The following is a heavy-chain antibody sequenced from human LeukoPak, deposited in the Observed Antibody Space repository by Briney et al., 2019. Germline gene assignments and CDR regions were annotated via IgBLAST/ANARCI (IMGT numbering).Heavy chain of an antibody. D-gene: IGHD3-3*01. Sequence: ALRLSCAASGFTFSSYGMHWVRQAPGKGLEWVAVISYDGSNKYYADSVKGRFTISRDNSKNTLYLQMNSLRAEDTAVYYCAKDGGIFGVVVRYYFDYWGQGTLVTVSS. V-gene: IGHV3-30*18. CDR3: AKDGGIFGVVVRYYFDY. CDR1: GFTFSSYG. J-gene: IGHJ4*02. CDR2: ISYDGSNK.